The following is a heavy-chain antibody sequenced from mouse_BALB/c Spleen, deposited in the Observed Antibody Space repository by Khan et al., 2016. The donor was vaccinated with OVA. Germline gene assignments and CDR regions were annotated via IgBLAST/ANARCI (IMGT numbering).Heavy chain of an antibody. CDR1: GFTFSSYS. Sequence: EVELVESGGDLVKPGGSLKLSCAASGFTFSSYSMSWVRQPPDKRLEWVATISSGGDYTYYPDNVKGRFTISRDNAKNTLYLQMSSLKSEDTAMYYCASDLTGSFAYWGQGTLVTVSA. V-gene: IGHV5-6*01. J-gene: IGHJ3*01. CDR3: ASDLTGSFAY. CDR2: ISSGGDYT. D-gene: IGHD4-1*01.